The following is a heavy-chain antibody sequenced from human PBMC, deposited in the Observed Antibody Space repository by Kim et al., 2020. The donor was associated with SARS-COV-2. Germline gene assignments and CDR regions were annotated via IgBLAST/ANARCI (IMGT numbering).Heavy chain of an antibody. D-gene: IGHD1-26*01. V-gene: IGHV6-1*01. Sequence: AVSVKSRLTINPDTSKNQFSLQVNSVTPEDTAVYYCARTKYSGSYGGFDYWGQGTLVTVSS. CDR3: ARTKYSGSYGGFDY. J-gene: IGHJ4*02.